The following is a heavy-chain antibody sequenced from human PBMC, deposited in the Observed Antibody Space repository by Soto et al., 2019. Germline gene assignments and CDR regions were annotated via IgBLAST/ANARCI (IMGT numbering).Heavy chain of an antibody. Sequence: EAQLLESGGGLVQPGGSLRLSCAASGFSFDTYAMSWVRQAPGKGLEWVSSISGSGGNTYYADSVKGRFTISRDNSKNILYLQMTSLRAEDTALYYCAKLGMTTINRDYWWQGTQVTVSS. CDR2: ISGSGGNT. CDR1: GFSFDTYA. J-gene: IGHJ4*02. CDR3: AKLGMTTINRDY. V-gene: IGHV3-23*01. D-gene: IGHD5-12*01.